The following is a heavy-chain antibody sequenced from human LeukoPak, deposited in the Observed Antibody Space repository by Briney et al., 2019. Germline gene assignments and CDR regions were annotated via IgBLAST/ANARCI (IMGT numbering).Heavy chain of an antibody. J-gene: IGHJ4*02. V-gene: IGHV1-8*03. CDR3: AGGSYDYVWGSYPTLDY. CDR1: GYTFTSYD. D-gene: IGHD3-16*02. CDR2: MNPNSGNT. Sequence: ASVKVSCKASGYTFTSYDINWVRQATGQGLEWMGWMNPNSGNTGYAQRFQGRVTITRNTSISTAYMELSSLRSEDTAVYYCAGGSYDYVWGSYPTLDYWGQGTLVTVSS.